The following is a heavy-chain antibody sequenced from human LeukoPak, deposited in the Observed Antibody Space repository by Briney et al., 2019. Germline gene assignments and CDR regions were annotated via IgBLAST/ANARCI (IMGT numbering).Heavy chain of an antibody. V-gene: IGHV4-59*01. Sequence: SETLSLTCTVSGGPISSYYWSWIRQPPGKGLEWIGYIYYSGSTNYNPSLKSRVTISVDTSKNQFSLKLSSVTAADTAVYYCARASGGSSWYFGWFDPWGQGTLVTVSS. J-gene: IGHJ5*02. CDR2: IYYSGST. D-gene: IGHD6-13*01. CDR1: GGPISSYY. CDR3: ARASGGSSWYFGWFDP.